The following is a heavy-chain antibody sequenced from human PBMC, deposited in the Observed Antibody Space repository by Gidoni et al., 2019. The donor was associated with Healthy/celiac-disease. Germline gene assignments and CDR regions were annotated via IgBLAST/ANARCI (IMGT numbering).Heavy chain of an antibody. CDR3: ARAPNRGVVVPAAFDY. CDR2: INPSGCST. Sequence: QVQLVQSGAEVKKPGASVKVSCKASGYTFTSDYMHWVRQAPGQGLEWMGIINPSGCSTSYAQKFQGRVTMTRDTSTSTVYMELSSLRSEDTAVYYCARAPNRGVVVPAAFDYWGQGTLVTVSS. J-gene: IGHJ4*02. V-gene: IGHV1-46*01. CDR1: GYTFTSDY. D-gene: IGHD2-2*01.